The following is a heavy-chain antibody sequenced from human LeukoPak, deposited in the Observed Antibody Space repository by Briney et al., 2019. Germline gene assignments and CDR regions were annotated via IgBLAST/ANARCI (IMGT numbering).Heavy chain of an antibody. CDR3: ARDGEDDLGNWFDP. J-gene: IGHJ5*02. V-gene: IGHV4-61*02. CDR2: IYTSGST. D-gene: IGHD2-21*01. Sequence: KASQTLSLTCTVSGGSISSGSYYWSWIRQPAGKGLEWIGRIYTSGSTNYNPSLKSRVTISVDTSKNQFSLKLSSVTAADTAVYYCARDGEDDLGNWFDPWGQGTLVTVSS. CDR1: GGSISSGSYY.